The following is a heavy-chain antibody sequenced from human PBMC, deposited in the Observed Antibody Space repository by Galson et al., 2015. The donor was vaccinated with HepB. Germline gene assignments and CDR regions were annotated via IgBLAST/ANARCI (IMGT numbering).Heavy chain of an antibody. D-gene: IGHD2-2*01. Sequence: QSGAEVKKPGESLRISCKGSGYSFTSYRISWVRQMPGKGLEWMGRIDPSDSYTNYSPSFQGHVTISADKSISTAYLQWSSLKASDTAMYYCARGYQLLADYYYYGMDVWGQGTTVTVSS. V-gene: IGHV5-10-1*01. CDR1: GYSFTSYR. CDR2: IDPSDSYT. CDR3: ARGYQLLADYYYYGMDV. J-gene: IGHJ6*02.